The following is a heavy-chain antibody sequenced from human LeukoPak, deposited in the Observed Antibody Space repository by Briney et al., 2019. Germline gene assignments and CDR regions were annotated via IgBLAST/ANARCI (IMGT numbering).Heavy chain of an antibody. CDR1: GFTFSSYS. CDR3: ARGGITMIVVVKDGPFDY. D-gene: IGHD3-22*01. CDR2: ISSSSSYI. Sequence: GGSLRLSCAASGFTFSSYSMNWVRQAPGKGLEWVSSISSSSSYIYYADSVKGRFTISRDNAKNSLYLQMNSLRAEDTAVYYCARGGITMIVVVKDGPFDYWGQGTLVTSPQ. J-gene: IGHJ4*02. V-gene: IGHV3-21*01.